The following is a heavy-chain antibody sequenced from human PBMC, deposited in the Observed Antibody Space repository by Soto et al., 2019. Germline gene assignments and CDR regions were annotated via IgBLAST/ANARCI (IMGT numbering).Heavy chain of an antibody. D-gene: IGHD2-15*01. CDR3: ARGQYCSGGSCYLPWFDP. CDR2: ISYDGSNK. V-gene: IGHV3-30-3*01. Sequence: QVPLVESGGGVVQPGRSLRLSFAASGFTFSSYAMHWVRQAPGTGLEGVPVISYDGSNKYYADSVKGRFTISRDNSKNTLYLQMNSLRAEDTAVYYCARGQYCSGGSCYLPWFDPWGQGTLVTVSS. J-gene: IGHJ5*02. CDR1: GFTFSSYA.